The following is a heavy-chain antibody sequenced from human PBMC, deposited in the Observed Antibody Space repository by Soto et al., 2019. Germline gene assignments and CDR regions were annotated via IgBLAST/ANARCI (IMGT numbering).Heavy chain of an antibody. J-gene: IGHJ6*02. CDR3: AIPSITMVRGVIYRYYYYGMDV. Sequence: SSVKVSCKACGYTYTSYAMHWVRQATGQRLEWMGWINAGNGNTKYSQKFQGRVTITRDTSASTAYMELSSLRSEDTAVYYCAIPSITMVRGVIYRYYYYGMDVWGQGTTVTVSS. CDR2: INAGNGNT. D-gene: IGHD3-10*01. CDR1: GYTYTSYA. V-gene: IGHV1-3*01.